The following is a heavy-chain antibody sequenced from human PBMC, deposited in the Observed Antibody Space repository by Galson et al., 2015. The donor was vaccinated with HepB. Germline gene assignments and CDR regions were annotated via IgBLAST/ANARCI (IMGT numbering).Heavy chain of an antibody. D-gene: IGHD2/OR15-2a*01. Sequence: LSLTCNVSGGSINTYSHYWGWIRQPPGKGLEWIGSVYYDGATYYNPNLKSRVTIFVDTSENQFSLKLTSVTAADTAVYYCARLLNIVIGEHNWGQGTLVTVSS. CDR2: VYYDGAT. J-gene: IGHJ4*02. CDR3: ARLLNIVIGEHN. V-gene: IGHV4-39*01. CDR1: GGSINTYSHY.